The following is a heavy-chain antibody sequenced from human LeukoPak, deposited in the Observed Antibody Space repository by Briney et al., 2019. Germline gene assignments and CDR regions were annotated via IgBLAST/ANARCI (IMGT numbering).Heavy chain of an antibody. CDR2: INHSGST. CDR1: GGSFSGYY. D-gene: IGHD1-1*01. CDR3: ARGSPVTTQYFDY. Sequence: PSETLSLTCAVYGGSFSGYYWSWIRQPPGKGLEWIGEINHSGSTNYNPSLKSRVTISVDTSKNQSSLKLSSVTAADTAVYYCARGSPVTTQYFDYWGQGTLVTVSS. J-gene: IGHJ4*02. V-gene: IGHV4-34*01.